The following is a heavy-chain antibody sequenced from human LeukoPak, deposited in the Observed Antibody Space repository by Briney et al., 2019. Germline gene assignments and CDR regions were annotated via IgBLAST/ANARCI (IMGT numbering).Heavy chain of an antibody. CDR3: AREAAGYSSGWPDY. CDR2: ISSSGTTI. D-gene: IGHD6-19*01. CDR1: GFTFSSYE. V-gene: IGHV3-48*03. Sequence: GGSLRLSCAASGFTFSSYEMNWVRQAPGKGLEWVSYISSSGTTIYYANSVNGRFTISRDNAKNALYLQMNSLRAEDTAVYYCAREAAGYSSGWPDYWGQGTLVTVSS. J-gene: IGHJ4*02.